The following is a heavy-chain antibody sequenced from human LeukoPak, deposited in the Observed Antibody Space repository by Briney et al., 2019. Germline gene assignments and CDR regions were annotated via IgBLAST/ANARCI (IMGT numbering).Heavy chain of an antibody. Sequence: SETLSLTCTVSGGPISSSTYYWAWIRQPPGKGLEWIASLFYSGTTKYNPSLKSRVTISADTSKNQFSLRLRSVTASDTAVYYCARQSGRATAAQLGYAMDVWGQGTTVTVSS. V-gene: IGHV4-39*01. CDR1: GGPISSSTYY. CDR3: ARQSGRATAAQLGYAMDV. D-gene: IGHD6-13*01. J-gene: IGHJ6*02. CDR2: LFYSGTT.